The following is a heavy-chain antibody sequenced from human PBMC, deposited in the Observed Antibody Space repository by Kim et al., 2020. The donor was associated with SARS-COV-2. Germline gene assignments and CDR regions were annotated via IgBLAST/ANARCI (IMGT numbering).Heavy chain of an antibody. Sequence: PSLKSRLTISVDTSKNQFSLKVSSVTAADTAVYFCARATATEVWFGEPRGVWGQGNTVTVSS. D-gene: IGHD3-10*01. V-gene: IGHV4-34*01. J-gene: IGHJ6*02. CDR3: ARATATEVWFGEPRGV.